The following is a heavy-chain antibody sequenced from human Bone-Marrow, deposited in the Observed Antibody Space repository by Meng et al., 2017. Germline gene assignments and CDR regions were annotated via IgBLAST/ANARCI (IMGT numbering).Heavy chain of an antibody. J-gene: IGHJ4*02. CDR2: INSDGSST. CDR3: ARGPTYGSGSYSRLGY. D-gene: IGHD3-10*01. Sequence: GESLKISCAASGFTFSSYWMHWVRQAPGKWLVWVSRINSDGSSTSYADSVKGRFTISRDNAKNTLYLQMNSLRAEDTAVYYCARGPTYGSGSYSRLGYWGQGTLVTVSS. V-gene: IGHV3-74*01. CDR1: GFTFSSYW.